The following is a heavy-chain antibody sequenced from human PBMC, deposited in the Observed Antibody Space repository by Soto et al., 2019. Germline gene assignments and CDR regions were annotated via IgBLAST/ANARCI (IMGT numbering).Heavy chain of an antibody. V-gene: IGHV3-11*05. D-gene: IGHD1-26*01. CDR2: IDPSGAYI. CDR1: GFSFSDSF. Sequence: QVQLVESGGGLVTPGGSLRLSCAASGFSFSDSFMSWIRQAPGRGLEWISYIDPSGAYINYADSVKGRFTISRDNAKNSLYLQMNSLSAEDTAVYYCAKEAWSNPDYWGQGALVTVSS. CDR3: AKEAWSNPDY. J-gene: IGHJ4*02.